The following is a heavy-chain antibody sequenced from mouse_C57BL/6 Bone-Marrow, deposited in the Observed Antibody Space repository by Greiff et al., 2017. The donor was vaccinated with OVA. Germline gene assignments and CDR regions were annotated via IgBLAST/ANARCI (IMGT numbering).Heavy chain of an antibody. CDR1: GYTFTDYN. CDR3: ARRTTVYFDY. CDR2: INPNNGGT. D-gene: IGHD1-1*01. Sequence: EVKLMESGPELVKPGASVKIPCKASGYTFTDYNMDWVKQSHGKSLEWIGDINPNNGGTIYNQKFKGKATLTVDKSSSTAYMELRSLTSEDTAVYYCARRTTVYFDYWGQGTTLTVSS. V-gene: IGHV1-18*01. J-gene: IGHJ2*01.